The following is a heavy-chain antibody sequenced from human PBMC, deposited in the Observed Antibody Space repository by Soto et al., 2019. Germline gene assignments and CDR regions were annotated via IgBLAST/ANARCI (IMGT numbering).Heavy chain of an antibody. Sequence: GGSLRLSCAASGFTFSRYWMHWVRQAPGKGLVWVSHINRDGSSTNYADSVEGRFTISRDNAKNTLYLQMNSLRAEDTAVYYCARSMTTVTLWGQGTLVTVSS. J-gene: IGHJ4*02. D-gene: IGHD4-17*01. CDR1: GFTFSRYW. CDR2: INRDGSST. V-gene: IGHV3-74*01. CDR3: ARSMTTVTL.